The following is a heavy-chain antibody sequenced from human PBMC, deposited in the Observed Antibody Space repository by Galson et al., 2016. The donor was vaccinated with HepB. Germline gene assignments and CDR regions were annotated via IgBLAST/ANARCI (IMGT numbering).Heavy chain of an antibody. CDR1: GFAVGRDY. D-gene: IGHD3-16*01. J-gene: IGHJ4*02. CDR3: GKHGGFDY. Sequence: SLRLSCAVSGFAVGRDYMSWVRQAPGRGLEWVSGITRSGDATHCADFVKGRFTISRDNSKNTLYLYMNNLTAGDTAIYYCGKHGGFDYWGQGALVTVSS. CDR2: ITRSGDAT. V-gene: IGHV3-53*01.